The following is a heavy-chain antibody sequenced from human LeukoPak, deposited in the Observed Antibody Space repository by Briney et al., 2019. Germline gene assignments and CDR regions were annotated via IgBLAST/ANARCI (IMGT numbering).Heavy chain of an antibody. J-gene: IGHJ4*02. CDR1: GFPFSSYW. CDR2: IKQDGSKK. D-gene: IGHD5-24*01. Sequence: GGSLRLSCVASGFPFSSYWMTWVRQAPGKGLEWVANIKQDGSKKSCVDSVKGRFTISRDNAKNSLYLQMNGLRAEDTAIYYCTRVGYIDEGIDYWGQGTLVTVSS. CDR3: TRVGYIDEGIDY. V-gene: IGHV3-7*04.